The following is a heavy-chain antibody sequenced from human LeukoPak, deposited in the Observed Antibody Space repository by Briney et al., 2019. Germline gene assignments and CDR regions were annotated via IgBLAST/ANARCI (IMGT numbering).Heavy chain of an antibody. D-gene: IGHD6-13*01. J-gene: IGHJ2*01. CDR2: IYYSGST. V-gene: IGHV4-39*07. CDR3: ARDPQQLVPWYFDL. Sequence: PSETLSLTCTVSGGSISTSNYYWGWIRQPPGKGLEWIGSIYYSGSTYYNPSLKSRVTISVDTSKNQFSLKLSSVTAADTAVYYCARDPQQLVPWYFDLWGRGTLVTVSS. CDR1: GGSISTSNYY.